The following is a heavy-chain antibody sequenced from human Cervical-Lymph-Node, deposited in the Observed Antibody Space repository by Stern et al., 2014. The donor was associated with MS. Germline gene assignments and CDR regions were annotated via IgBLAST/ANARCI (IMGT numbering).Heavy chain of an antibody. CDR1: GYTLTELS. Sequence: HVQLVHSGAEVKQPGASVKVSCKASGYTLTELSMHWVRQAPGKGLEWMGGFDPEDADTIYAQPLQGRFTMTEDTSTDTAYMELSSLRSEDTAVYYCATDRDDFRSGYSAPTKGYGLDVWGQGTTVTVTS. CDR3: ATDRDDFRSGYSAPTKGYGLDV. J-gene: IGHJ6*02. CDR2: FDPEDADT. D-gene: IGHD3-3*01. V-gene: IGHV1-24*01.